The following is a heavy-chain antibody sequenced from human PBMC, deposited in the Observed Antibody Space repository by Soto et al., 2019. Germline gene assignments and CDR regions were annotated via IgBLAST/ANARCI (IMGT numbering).Heavy chain of an antibody. CDR3: ARELPYQYDY. J-gene: IGHJ4*02. D-gene: IGHD4-4*01. Sequence: WDTLSLTCTVSGGSISSYYWSWIRQPPGKVLEWIGYIYYSGSTNYNPSLKSRVTISVDTSKNQFSLKLSSVTAADTAVYYCARELPYQYDYWGQGTLVTVSA. CDR1: GGSISSYY. V-gene: IGHV4-59*01. CDR2: IYYSGST.